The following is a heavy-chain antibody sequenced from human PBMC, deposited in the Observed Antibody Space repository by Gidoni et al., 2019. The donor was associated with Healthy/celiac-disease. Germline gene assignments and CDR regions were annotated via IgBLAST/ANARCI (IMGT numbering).Heavy chain of an antibody. J-gene: IGHJ3*02. CDR1: GFTFSSYG. V-gene: IGHV3-30*18. D-gene: IGHD3-3*01. Sequence: QVQLVESGGGVVQTGRSLRLSCASSGFTFSSYGMHWVRQAPGKGLEWVAVISYDGSNKDYADSVKGRFTISRDNSKNTLYLQMNSLRAEDTAVYYCANTEFHDFWSGYGAFDIWGQGTMVTVSS. CDR3: ANTEFHDFWSGYGAFDI. CDR2: ISYDGSNK.